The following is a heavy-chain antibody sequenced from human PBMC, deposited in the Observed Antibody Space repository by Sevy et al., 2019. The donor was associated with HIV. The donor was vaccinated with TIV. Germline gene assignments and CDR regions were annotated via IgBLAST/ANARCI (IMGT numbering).Heavy chain of an antibody. CDR2: INPNSGGT. D-gene: IGHD3-10*01. V-gene: IGHV1-2*02. Sequence: ASVKVSCKASGYTFTGYYMHWVRQAPGQGLEWMGWINPNSGGTNYAQKFQGRVTMTRDTSISTAYMELSRLRSDDTAVYYCARERYYGSGSSPGVPLYGMDVWGQGTTVTVSS. CDR1: GYTFTGYY. CDR3: ARERYYGSGSSPGVPLYGMDV. J-gene: IGHJ6*02.